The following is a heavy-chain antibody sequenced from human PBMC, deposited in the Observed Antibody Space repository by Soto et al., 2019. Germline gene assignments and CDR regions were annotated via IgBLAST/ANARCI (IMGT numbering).Heavy chain of an antibody. CDR3: ARAAATMVRGNWFDP. Sequence: QVQLQESGPGLVKPSQTLSLTCTVSGGSISSGGYYWSWIRQHPGKGLGWIGYIYYSGSTYYNPSLKSRVTISVDTSKNQFSLKLGSVTAADTAVYYCARAAATMVRGNWFDPWGQGTLVTVSS. D-gene: IGHD3-10*01. CDR2: IYYSGST. V-gene: IGHV4-31*03. CDR1: GGSISSGGYY. J-gene: IGHJ5*02.